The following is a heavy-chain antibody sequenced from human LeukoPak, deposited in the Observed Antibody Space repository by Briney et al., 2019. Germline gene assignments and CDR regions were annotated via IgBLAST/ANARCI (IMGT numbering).Heavy chain of an antibody. D-gene: IGHD6-13*01. CDR3: ARTVTDSSSWYYYFDY. CDR2: INHSGST. Sequence: PSETLSLTCAVYGGSFSGYYWSWIRQPPGKGLEWIGEINHSGSTNYNPSLKSRVTISVDTSKNQFSLKLSSVTAADTAVYYCARTVTDSSSWYYYFDYWGQGTLVTVSS. CDR1: GGSFSGYY. V-gene: IGHV4-34*01. J-gene: IGHJ4*02.